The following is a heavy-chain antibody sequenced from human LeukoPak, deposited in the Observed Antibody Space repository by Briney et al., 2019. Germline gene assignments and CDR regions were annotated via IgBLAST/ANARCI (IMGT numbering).Heavy chain of an antibody. CDR3: AKDQGTGYSSGWYLDY. CDR2: ISASGSST. CDR1: GFTFSNYA. J-gene: IGHJ4*02. Sequence: GGPLRLSCAASGFTFSNYAMSWVRQAPGRGLEWVSTISASGSSTYYADSVKGRFTISKDNSKNTLYLQMISLRAEDTAVYFCAKDQGTGYSSGWYLDYWGQGTLVTVSS. V-gene: IGHV3-23*01. D-gene: IGHD6-19*01.